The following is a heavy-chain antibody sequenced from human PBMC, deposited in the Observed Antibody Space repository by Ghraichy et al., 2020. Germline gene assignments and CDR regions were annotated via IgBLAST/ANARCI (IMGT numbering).Heavy chain of an antibody. Sequence: SETLSLTCAVSDDSITSTTYYWGWIRQPPGKGLEWIGSIYYTGSSYYKPSLKSRFTISIDTLKQQFSLRLRSVTSADTSIYYCARHRRGDFWGGFPDSWGQGTLVTVSA. CDR1: DDSITSTTYY. D-gene: IGHD3-3*01. CDR2: IYYTGSS. CDR3: ARHRRGDFWGGFPDS. J-gene: IGHJ5*01. V-gene: IGHV4-39*01.